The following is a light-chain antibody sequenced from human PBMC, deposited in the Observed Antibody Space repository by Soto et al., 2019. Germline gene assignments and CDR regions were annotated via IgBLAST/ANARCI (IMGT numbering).Light chain of an antibody. V-gene: IGKV1-5*03. Sequence: DIQMTQSPSTLSGSVGDSVTITCRASQTISSWLAWYQQKPGKAPKLLIYKASTLKSGVPSRFSGSGSGTEFTLTISSLQPDDFATYYCQQYNSPITFGQGTRLEIK. CDR1: QTISSW. J-gene: IGKJ5*01. CDR3: QQYNSPIT. CDR2: KAS.